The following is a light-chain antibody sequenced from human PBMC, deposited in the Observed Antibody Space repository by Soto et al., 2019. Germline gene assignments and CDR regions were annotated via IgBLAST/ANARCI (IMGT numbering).Light chain of an antibody. Sequence: QSARTQPTSVSGSPGQSITISRTGTSSDVGGYNYVSWYQQHTGKAPKLMIYEVSNRHSGVSNRFSGSKSGNTASLTISGLQAEDEADYYCSSYTSSSTLEVFGTGTKVTVL. CDR1: SSDVGGYNY. CDR2: EVS. V-gene: IGLV2-14*01. CDR3: SSYTSSSTLEV. J-gene: IGLJ1*01.